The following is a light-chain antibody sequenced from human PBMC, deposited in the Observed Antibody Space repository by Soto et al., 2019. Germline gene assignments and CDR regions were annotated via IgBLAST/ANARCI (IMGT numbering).Light chain of an antibody. CDR2: AAS. Sequence: DIQMTQSPSSLPASVGDRVTLTCRASQRIGTSLNWYQQKPGKAPKLLIYAASSLQSGVPSRLSGSGSGTDFTLTSSRLQPEDFATYYCQQSYTIPYTFGQGTKLEIK. J-gene: IGKJ2*01. CDR1: QRIGTS. CDR3: QQSYTIPYT. V-gene: IGKV1-39*01.